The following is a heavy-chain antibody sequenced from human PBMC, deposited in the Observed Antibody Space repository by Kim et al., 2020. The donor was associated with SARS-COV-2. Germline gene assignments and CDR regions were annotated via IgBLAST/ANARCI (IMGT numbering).Heavy chain of an antibody. CDR1: GFTFSDYY. Sequence: GGSLRLSCAASGFTFSDYYMSWIRQAPGKGLEWVSYISSSGSTIYYADSVKGRFTISRDNAKNSLYLQMNSLRAEDTAVYYCARAKTYYYDSSGYYAPMYFDLWGRSTLVTVSS. CDR3: ARAKTYYYDSSGYYAPMYFDL. V-gene: IGHV3-11*01. CDR2: ISSSGSTI. J-gene: IGHJ2*01. D-gene: IGHD3-22*01.